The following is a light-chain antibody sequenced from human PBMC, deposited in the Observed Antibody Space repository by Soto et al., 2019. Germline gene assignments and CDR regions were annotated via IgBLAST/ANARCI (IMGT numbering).Light chain of an antibody. Sequence: EIVLTQSPATLSLSPWERATLSCRASQSVSSSLAWYQQKPGQAPRLLIYGASNRATGIPDRFSGSGSGTDFTLTINRLEPEDFVVYYCQYYGNSRITFGQGTRLEIK. V-gene: IGKV3-20*01. J-gene: IGKJ5*01. CDR3: QYYGNSRIT. CDR2: GAS. CDR1: QSVSSS.